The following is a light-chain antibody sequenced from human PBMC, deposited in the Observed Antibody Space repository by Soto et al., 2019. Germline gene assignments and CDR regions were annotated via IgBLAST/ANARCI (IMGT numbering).Light chain of an antibody. CDR2: EIN. J-gene: IGLJ2*01. Sequence: QAVVTQPASVSGSPGQSITISCTGTSSDVGGYNYVSWYQHHPGKAPKLMIYEINHRPSGVSDRFSGSKSGNTASLTISGLQAEDESDYYCSSYTSSRTLVFGGGTKLTVL. CDR3: SSYTSSRTLV. CDR1: SSDVGGYNY. V-gene: IGLV2-14*01.